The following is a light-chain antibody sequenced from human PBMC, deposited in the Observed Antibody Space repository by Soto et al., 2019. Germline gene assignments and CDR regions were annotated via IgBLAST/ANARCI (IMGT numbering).Light chain of an antibody. CDR1: SSDVGGYNS. CDR3: SSYAGANNFV. J-gene: IGLJ1*01. Sequence: QSALTQPPSASGSSGQSVTISCAGTSSDVGGYNSVSWYQQYPGKVPKLIIYEVSKRPSGVPDRFSGSKSGNTASLTVSGLQADDEADYYCSSYAGANNFVFGPGTTLTVL. V-gene: IGLV2-8*01. CDR2: EVS.